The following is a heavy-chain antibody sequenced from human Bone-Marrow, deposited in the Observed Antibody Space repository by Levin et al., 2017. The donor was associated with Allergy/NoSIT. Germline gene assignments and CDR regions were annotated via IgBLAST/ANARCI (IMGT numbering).Heavy chain of an antibody. Sequence: ASVKVSCKASGYTFTSFGIIWLRQAPGQGLEWVGWVSAYNGDRNYAQKLQGRVTMTTDTSTSTSYMELTSLRSDDTAVYYCARALGDSNSGFIDYWGQGTLVTVSS. V-gene: IGHV1-18*01. D-gene: IGHD6-13*01. CDR2: VSAYNGDR. CDR3: ARALGDSNSGFIDY. J-gene: IGHJ4*02. CDR1: GYTFTSFG.